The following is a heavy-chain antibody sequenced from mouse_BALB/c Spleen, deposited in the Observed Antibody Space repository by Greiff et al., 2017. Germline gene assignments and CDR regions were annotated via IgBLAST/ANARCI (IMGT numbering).Heavy chain of an antibody. CDR3: ATLNPYYAMDY. CDR2: IDPANGNT. CDR1: GFNIKDTY. J-gene: IGHJ4*01. V-gene: IGHV14-3*02. Sequence: EVKLMESGAELVKPGASVKLSCTASGFNIKDTYMHWVKQRPEQGLEWIGRIDPANGNTKYDPKFQGKATITADTSSNTAYLQLSSLTSEDTAVYYCATLNPYYAMDYWGQGTSVTVSS.